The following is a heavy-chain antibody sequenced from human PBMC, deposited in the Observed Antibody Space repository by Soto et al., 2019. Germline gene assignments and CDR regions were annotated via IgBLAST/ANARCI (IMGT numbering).Heavy chain of an antibody. CDR3: VGQSAAGPRFHNYRYFGMDV. V-gene: IGHV4-39*01. D-gene: IGHD6-13*01. Sequence: SETLSVTCTVSGGSISSSSYYWGWFRQPPGKGLEWIGSVYYMGNTYYNPSLKSRVTMSIDTSSNQFSLKLNSMAAADTAVYYCVGQSAAGPRFHNYRYFGMDVWGQGTTVTVSS. J-gene: IGHJ6*02. CDR2: VYYMGNT. CDR1: GGSISSSSYY.